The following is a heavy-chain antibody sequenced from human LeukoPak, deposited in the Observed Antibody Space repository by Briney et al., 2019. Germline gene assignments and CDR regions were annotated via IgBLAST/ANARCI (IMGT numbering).Heavy chain of an antibody. D-gene: IGHD3-3*01. V-gene: IGHV4-39*01. CDR3: ARLRTGFWSGYPQYNWFDP. CDR2: IFHNGSP. Sequence: PSETLSLTCTVSRGSLNSKTYYSGWIRQPPGERLEWIGGIFHNGSPNYNPSLKSRVTISVDTSKNQFSLKLSSVTAADTAVYYCARLRTGFWSGYPQYNWFDPWGQGTLVTVSS. J-gene: IGHJ5*02. CDR1: RGSLNSKTYY.